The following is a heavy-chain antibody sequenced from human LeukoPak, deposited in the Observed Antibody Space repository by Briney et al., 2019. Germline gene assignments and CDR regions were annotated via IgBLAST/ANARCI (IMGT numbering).Heavy chain of an antibody. CDR3: ARQAPVRFLEWSYSPLDY. D-gene: IGHD3-3*01. J-gene: IGHJ4*02. CDR1: GGTFSSYA. V-gene: IGHV1-69*13. Sequence: SVKVSCKASGGTFSSYAISWVRQAPGQGLEWMGGIIPIFGTANYAQKFQGRVTITADESTSTAYMELSRLRSDDTAVYYCARQAPVRFLEWSYSPLDYWGQGTLVTV. CDR2: IIPIFGTA.